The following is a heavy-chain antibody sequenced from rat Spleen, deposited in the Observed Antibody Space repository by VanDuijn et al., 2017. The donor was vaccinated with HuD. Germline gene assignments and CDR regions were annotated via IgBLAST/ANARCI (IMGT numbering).Heavy chain of an antibody. Sequence: QVQLKESGPGLMQPSETLSLTCTVSGFSLTSNGVGWVRQPLGKGLVWMGTIWAGGSTNYNSAVQSRLSISRDTSKSQVFLKMNSLQPEDTGTYYCARLPHPRGYFAYWGQGTLVTVSS. CDR3: ARLPHPRGYFAY. D-gene: IGHD3-2*01. J-gene: IGHJ3*01. V-gene: IGHV2-72*01. CDR2: IWAGGST. CDR1: GFSLTSNG.